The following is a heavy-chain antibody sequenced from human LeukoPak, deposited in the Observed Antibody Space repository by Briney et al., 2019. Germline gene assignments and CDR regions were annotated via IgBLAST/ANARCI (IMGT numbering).Heavy chain of an antibody. Sequence: SGGSLRLSCAASGFTFSSYAMSWVRQAPGKGLEWVSAISGSGGSTYYADSVKGRFTISRDNSKNTLYLQMNSLRAEDTAVYYCAKNYYGSGSYYPSKYYFDYWGQGTLVTVSS. CDR1: GFTFSSYA. D-gene: IGHD3-10*01. J-gene: IGHJ4*02. CDR3: AKNYYGSGSYYPSKYYFDY. CDR2: ISGSGGST. V-gene: IGHV3-23*01.